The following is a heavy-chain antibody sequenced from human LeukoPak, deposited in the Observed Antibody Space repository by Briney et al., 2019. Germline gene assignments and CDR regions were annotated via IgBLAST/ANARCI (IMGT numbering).Heavy chain of an antibody. CDR2: ISAYNGNT. D-gene: IGHD3-16*01. V-gene: IGHV1-18*01. CDR3: ARDRLGDSTVLHPRYYHHIHV. J-gene: IGHJ6*03. Sequence: AAVKVTCKASGYAFTRYGSSGVGQAGGQGLEGMGWISAYNGNTNYAQKLRGRVTMTTDTSTRTAYMELSNLRAEDTAVYYFARDRLGDSTVLHPRYYHHIHVWGKGTTVSVSS. CDR1: GYAFTRYG.